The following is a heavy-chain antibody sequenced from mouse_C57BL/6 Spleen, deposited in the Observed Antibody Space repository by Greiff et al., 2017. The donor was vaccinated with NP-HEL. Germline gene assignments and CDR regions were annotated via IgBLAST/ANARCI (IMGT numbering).Heavy chain of an antibody. CDR3: ATGSSPWFAY. J-gene: IGHJ3*01. D-gene: IGHD4-1*01. CDR1: GYTFTSYW. CDR2: IDPSDSYT. Sequence: QVQLQQPGAELVMPGASVKLSCKASGYTFTSYWMHWVKQRPGQGLEWIGEIDPSDSYTNYNQKFKGKSTLTVDKSSSTAYMQLSSLTSEDSAVYYGATGSSPWFAYWGQGTLVTVSA. V-gene: IGHV1-69*01.